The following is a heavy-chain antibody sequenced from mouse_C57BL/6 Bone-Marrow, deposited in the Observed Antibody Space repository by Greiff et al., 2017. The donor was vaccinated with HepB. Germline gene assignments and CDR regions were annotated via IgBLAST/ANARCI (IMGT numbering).Heavy chain of an antibody. CDR3: ARGIYYGNYVFAY. Sequence: QVQLQQSGAELARPGASVKLSCKASGYTFTSYGISWVKQRTGQGLEWSGEIYPRSGNTYYNEKFKGKATLTADKSSSTAYMELRSLTSEDSAVYFCARGIYYGNYVFAYWGQGTLVTVSA. D-gene: IGHD2-1*01. V-gene: IGHV1-81*01. CDR2: IYPRSGNT. CDR1: GYTFTSYG. J-gene: IGHJ3*01.